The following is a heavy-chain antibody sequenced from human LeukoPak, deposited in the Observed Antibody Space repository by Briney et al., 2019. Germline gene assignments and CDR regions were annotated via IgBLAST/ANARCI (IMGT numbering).Heavy chain of an antibody. D-gene: IGHD3-10*01. Sequence: GGSLRLSCAASGFTFSSYEMNWVRQAPGKGLEWVSYISSRGSTIHYADSVKGRFTISRDNAKNSLYLQMNSLRAEDTAVYYCARLGYFGSGLHWYFDLWGRGTLVTVSS. CDR2: ISSRGSTI. V-gene: IGHV3-48*03. CDR3: ARLGYFGSGLHWYFDL. CDR1: GFTFSSYE. J-gene: IGHJ2*01.